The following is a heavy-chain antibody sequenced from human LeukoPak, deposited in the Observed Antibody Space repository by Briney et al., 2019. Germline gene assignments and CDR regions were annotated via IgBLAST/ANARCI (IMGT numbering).Heavy chain of an antibody. CDR3: AKDRITMVRGRYYFDY. D-gene: IGHD3-10*01. Sequence: GGSLRLSCAASGFTFSSYSMNWVRQAPGKGLEWVSAISGSGGSTYYADSVKGRFTISRDNSKNTLYLQMNSLRAEDTAVYYCAKDRITMVRGRYYFDYWGQGTLVTVSS. CDR1: GFTFSSYS. J-gene: IGHJ4*02. CDR2: ISGSGGST. V-gene: IGHV3-23*01.